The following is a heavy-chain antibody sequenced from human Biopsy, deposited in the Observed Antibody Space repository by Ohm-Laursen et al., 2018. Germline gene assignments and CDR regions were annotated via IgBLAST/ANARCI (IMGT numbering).Heavy chain of an antibody. D-gene: IGHD2-2*02. Sequence: ASVKVSCKVSGYTFQSYGISWVRQAPGQGLEWMGWISAYTTNTDYAQKFQGRVTLTTDTSTNTAYMELRSLRSDDTAVYYCVKGGYCTSISCYMDVDYWGQGTLVAVSS. J-gene: IGHJ4*02. CDR2: ISAYTTNT. V-gene: IGHV1-18*01. CDR3: VKGGYCTSISCYMDVDY. CDR1: GYTFQSYG.